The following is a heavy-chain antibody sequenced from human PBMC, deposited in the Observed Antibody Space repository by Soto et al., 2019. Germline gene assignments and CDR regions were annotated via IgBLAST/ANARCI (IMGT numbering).Heavy chain of an antibody. CDR1: GFTLPRYS. Sequence: PGGSLRLSCAASGFTLPRYSMNWVRQAPGKGLEWVSSISSTTNYIYYGDSMKVRFTISRYNAKNSLYLEMNSLRAEDTAVYYCARESEDLTSNFDYWGQGTLVTVSS. CDR2: ISSTTNYI. CDR3: ARESEDLTSNFDY. J-gene: IGHJ4*02. V-gene: IGHV3-21*06.